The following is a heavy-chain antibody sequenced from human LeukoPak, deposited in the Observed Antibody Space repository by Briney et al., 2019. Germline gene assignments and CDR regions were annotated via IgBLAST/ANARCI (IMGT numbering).Heavy chain of an antibody. J-gene: IGHJ4*02. Sequence: PGGSLRLSCAASGFTFRNYGMHWVRQAPGKGLEWMAVISYDGSNKYYADSVKGRFTISRDNSKRTLFLQTDSLRGEDTAVYYCANGGYYSLDSWGQGTLVTVSS. V-gene: IGHV3-30*18. CDR3: ANGGYYSLDS. D-gene: IGHD2-15*01. CDR1: GFTFRNYG. CDR2: ISYDGSNK.